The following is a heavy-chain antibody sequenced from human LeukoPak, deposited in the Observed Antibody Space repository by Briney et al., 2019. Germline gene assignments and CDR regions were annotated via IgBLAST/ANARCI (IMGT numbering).Heavy chain of an antibody. Sequence: ASVKVSCKASGYTFTGYYMHWVRQAPGQGLEWMGWINPNSGGTNYAQKFQGRVTMTRDTSISTAYMELSRLRPDDTAVYYCARDRGVPIHSFDYWGQGTLVTVSS. CDR2: INPNSGGT. CDR1: GYTFTGYY. D-gene: IGHD3-10*01. J-gene: IGHJ4*02. CDR3: ARDRGVPIHSFDY. V-gene: IGHV1-2*02.